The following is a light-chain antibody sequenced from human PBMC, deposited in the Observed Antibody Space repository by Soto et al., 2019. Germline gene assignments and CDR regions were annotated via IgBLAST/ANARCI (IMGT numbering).Light chain of an antibody. V-gene: IGKV1-9*01. Sequence: DIQLTQSPSFLSASVGASVTITCRATQGTSSYLAWFQQKPGRAPKLLIYGASTLQSEVPARFSGSGSGTDFTLTISNLQPEDLATYYGQQLNAYPLTFVQATRLEIK. J-gene: IGKJ5*01. CDR3: QQLNAYPLT. CDR1: QGTSSY. CDR2: GAS.